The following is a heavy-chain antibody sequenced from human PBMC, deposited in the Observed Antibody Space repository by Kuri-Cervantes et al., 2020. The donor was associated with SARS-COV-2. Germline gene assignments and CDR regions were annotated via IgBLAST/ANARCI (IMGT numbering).Heavy chain of an antibody. D-gene: IGHD3-22*01. CDR2: IYSGGTT. J-gene: IGHJ4*02. CDR3: ARYYCDSRGYVFFDY. V-gene: IGHV4-31*03. Sequence: SETLSLTCTVSGGSIRSDGYYWSWIRQRPGKGLEWIGYIYSGGTTYYSPSLKSRLTISMDTSKNHFSLKLGAVTAADTAMYYCARYYCDSRGYVFFDYWGRGNPVTVSS. CDR1: GGSIRSDGYY.